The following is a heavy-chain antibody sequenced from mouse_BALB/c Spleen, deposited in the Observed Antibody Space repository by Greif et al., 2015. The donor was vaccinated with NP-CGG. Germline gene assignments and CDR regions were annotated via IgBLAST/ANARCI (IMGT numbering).Heavy chain of an antibody. CDR3: ARVYDGYARDY. Sequence: VKLVESGPGLVAPSQSLSITCTVSGFSLTGYGVNWVRQPPGKGLEWLGMILGDGSTDYNSALKSRLSISKDNSKSQVFLKMNGLRTDDTARYSCARVYDGYARDYWGQGTSVTVSS. CDR1: GFSLTGYG. D-gene: IGHD2-14*01. J-gene: IGHJ4*01. V-gene: IGHV2-6-7*01. CDR2: ILGDGST.